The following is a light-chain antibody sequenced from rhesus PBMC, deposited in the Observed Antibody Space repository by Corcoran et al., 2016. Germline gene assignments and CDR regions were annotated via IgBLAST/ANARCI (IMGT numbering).Light chain of an antibody. CDR3: QQHDNSPPT. CDR1: QGISNW. V-gene: IGKV1-69*01. J-gene: IGKJ1*01. CDR2: RAS. Sequence: DIQMTQSPSSLSASVGDRVTITCRASQGISNWLAWYQQKPGKAPKLLIYRASNLEKGVLSRFSGSGSGTDFTLTINSLQPEDIATYYYQQHDNSPPTFGQGTKVEIK.